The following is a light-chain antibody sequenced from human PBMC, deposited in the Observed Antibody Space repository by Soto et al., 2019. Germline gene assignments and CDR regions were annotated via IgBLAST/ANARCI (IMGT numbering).Light chain of an antibody. J-gene: IGKJ4*01. V-gene: IGKV3-20*01. Sequence: EIVLTQSPGTLSLSPGETATLSCRASQSVNSLYLAWYQQKPGQAPRLLIYGASIRATGIPGRFSSSGSGTDITLTISRLEPEDFAVYYCQWYSGSHTFGGGTKVEIK. CDR3: QWYSGSHT. CDR2: GAS. CDR1: QSVNSLY.